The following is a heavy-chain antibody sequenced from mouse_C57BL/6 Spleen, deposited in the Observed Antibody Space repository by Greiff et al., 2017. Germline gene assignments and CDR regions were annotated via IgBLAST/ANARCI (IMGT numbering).Heavy chain of an antibody. CDR1: GFSLTSYG. Sequence: VKLVESGPGLVQPSQSLSITCTVSGFSLTSYGVHWVRQSPGKGLEWLGVIWSGGSTDYNAAFISRLSISKDNSKSQVFFKMNSLQADDTAIYYCARSGYDYHYAMDYWGQGTSVTVSS. D-gene: IGHD2-4*01. CDR2: IWSGGST. V-gene: IGHV2-2*01. J-gene: IGHJ4*01. CDR3: ARSGYDYHYAMDY.